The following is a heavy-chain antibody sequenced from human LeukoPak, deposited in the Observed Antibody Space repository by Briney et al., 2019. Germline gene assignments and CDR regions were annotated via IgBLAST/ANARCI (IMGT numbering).Heavy chain of an antibody. V-gene: IGHV4-59*01. D-gene: IGHD1-1*01. CDR3: ARGEYSGSD. CDR1: GGSISSYY. Sequence: SETLSLTCTVSGGSISSYYWSWIRQPPGKGLEWIGYIYYSGSGSTNYNPSLKSRVAISVDTSKNQFSLKLSSVTAADTAVYYCARGEYSGSDWGQGTLVTVSS. J-gene: IGHJ4*02. CDR2: IYYSGSGST.